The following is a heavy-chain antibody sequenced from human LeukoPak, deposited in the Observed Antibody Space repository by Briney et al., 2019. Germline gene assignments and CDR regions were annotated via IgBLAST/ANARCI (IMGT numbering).Heavy chain of an antibody. J-gene: IGHJ5*02. CDR2: IYYSGSA. Sequence: TSETLSLTCAVSGSSISSSNWWGWIRQPPGKALEWIGYIYYSGSAYYNPSLQSRVTMSVDTSQNQLSLKLSSVTAVDTAVYYCARNLLGIAAAESWGQGILVTVSS. V-gene: IGHV4-28*01. D-gene: IGHD6-13*01. CDR3: ARNLLGIAAAES. CDR1: GSSISSSNW.